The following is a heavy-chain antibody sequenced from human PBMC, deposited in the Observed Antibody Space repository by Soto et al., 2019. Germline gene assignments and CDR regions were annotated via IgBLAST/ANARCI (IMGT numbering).Heavy chain of an antibody. V-gene: IGHV4-4*02. Sequence: PSETLSLTCAVSGGSISSSNWWSWVRQPPGKGLEWIGEIYHSGSTNYNPSLKSRVTISVDKSKNQFSLKLSSVTAADTAVYYCARLKDFYGDYFDYWGQGTLVTVSS. D-gene: IGHD4-17*01. CDR2: IYHSGST. CDR3: ARLKDFYGDYFDY. J-gene: IGHJ4*02. CDR1: GGSISSSNW.